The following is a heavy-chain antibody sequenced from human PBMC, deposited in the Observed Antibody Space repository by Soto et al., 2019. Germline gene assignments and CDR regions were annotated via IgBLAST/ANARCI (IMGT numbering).Heavy chain of an antibody. Sequence: EVQLVESGGGLVQPGGSLRLSCAASGFTFSSYWMSWVRQAPGKGLEWVANIKQDGSEKYYVDSVKGRFTISRDNAKNSLYLRMNSLRAEDTAVYYCARSGGAYLLWFGEFLFDYWGQGTLVTVSS. CDR3: ARSGGAYLLWFGEFLFDY. J-gene: IGHJ4*02. V-gene: IGHV3-7*01. CDR1: GFTFSSYW. D-gene: IGHD3-10*01. CDR2: IKQDGSEK.